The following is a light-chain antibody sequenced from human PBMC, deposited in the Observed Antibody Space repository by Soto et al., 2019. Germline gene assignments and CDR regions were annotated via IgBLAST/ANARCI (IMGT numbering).Light chain of an antibody. J-gene: IGKJ1*01. CDR3: QHYNNWWT. CDR2: GAS. CDR1: QSVSNN. Sequence: EIVMTQSPATLSVSPGERATLSCRASQSVSNNLAWYQKKPGQAPRLLIYGASTRATGIPARFSGGGSGTEFPLTISSLQSEDFAVYYCQHYNNWWTFGQGTRVEIK. V-gene: IGKV3-15*01.